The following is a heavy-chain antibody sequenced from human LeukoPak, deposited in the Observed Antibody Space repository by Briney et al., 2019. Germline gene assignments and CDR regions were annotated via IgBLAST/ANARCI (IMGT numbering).Heavy chain of an antibody. D-gene: IGHD2-15*01. V-gene: IGHV3-43*02. CDR2: ISGDGGST. J-gene: IGHJ4*02. Sequence: GGSLRLSCAVSGLTFNVYAMNWIRHAPGEGVEWVSFISGDGGSTYYADSVKGRFTISRDNSRNSLYLQMNSLRLGDTALYYCATDCSGSRCYSLWGQGTLVTVSS. CDR3: ATDCSGSRCYSL. CDR1: GLTFNVYA.